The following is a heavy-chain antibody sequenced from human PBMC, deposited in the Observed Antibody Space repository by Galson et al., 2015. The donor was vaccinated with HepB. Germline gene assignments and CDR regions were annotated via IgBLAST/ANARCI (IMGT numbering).Heavy chain of an antibody. CDR1: GFTFSRYG. V-gene: IGHV3-33*06. CDR2: LWSDGKSI. D-gene: IGHD1-7*01. CDR3: AKGAGTTGDFDY. Sequence: SLRLSCAASGFTFSRYGMHWVRQAPGKGLEWVAVLWSDGKSIYYADSVKGRFTISRDNSKNTLYLQMNSLRAEDTAVYYCAKGAGTTGDFDYWGQGTVVTVSS. J-gene: IGHJ4*02.